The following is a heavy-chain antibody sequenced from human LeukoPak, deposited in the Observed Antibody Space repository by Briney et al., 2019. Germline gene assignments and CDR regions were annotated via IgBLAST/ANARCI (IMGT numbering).Heavy chain of an antibody. J-gene: IGHJ5*02. V-gene: IGHV3-23*01. CDR3: AKALLDSSGYYYYH. CDR2: ISGSGGST. Sequence: PGGSLRLSCAASGFTFSSYAMSWVRQAPGKGLEWVSAISGSGGSTYYAGSVKGRFTISRDNSKNTLYLQMNSLRAEDTAVYYCAKALLDSSGYYYYHWGQGTLVTVSS. CDR1: GFTFSSYA. D-gene: IGHD3-22*01.